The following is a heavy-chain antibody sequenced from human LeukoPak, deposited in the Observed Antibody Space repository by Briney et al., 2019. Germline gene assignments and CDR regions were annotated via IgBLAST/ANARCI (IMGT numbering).Heavy chain of an antibody. J-gene: IGHJ5*02. CDR2: INPNSGGT. CDR3: ARGEENDYGDYGDWFDP. D-gene: IGHD4-17*01. Sequence: GASVKVSCKASGGTFSSYAISWVRQAPGQGLEWMGRINPNSGGTNYAQKFQGRVTMTRDTSISTAYMELSRLRSDDTAVYYCARGEENDYGDYGDWFDPWGQGTLVTVSS. CDR1: GGTFSSYA. V-gene: IGHV1-2*06.